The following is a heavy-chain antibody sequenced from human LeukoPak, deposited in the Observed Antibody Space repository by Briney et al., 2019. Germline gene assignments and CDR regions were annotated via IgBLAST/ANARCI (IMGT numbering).Heavy chain of an antibody. CDR1: GGSISSSSYY. CDR3: AREGRFGELLYIFDY. V-gene: IGHV4-39*07. CDR2: IYYSGST. D-gene: IGHD3-10*01. Sequence: SETLSLTCTVSGGSISSSSYYWGWIRQPPGKGLEWIGSIYYSGSTYYNPSLKSRVTISVDTSKNQFSLKLSSVTAADTAVYYSAREGRFGELLYIFDYWGQGTLVTVSS. J-gene: IGHJ4*02.